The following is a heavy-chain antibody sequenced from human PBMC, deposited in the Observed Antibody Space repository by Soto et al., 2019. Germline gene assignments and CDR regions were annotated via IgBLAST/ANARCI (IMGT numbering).Heavy chain of an antibody. J-gene: IGHJ5*01. Sequence: GKGLEWMGIIYPGDSDTRYSPSFQGQVTISADKSINTAYLQWSSLRAEDTAVYYCAKDLRSELLPTVSDFLGHGSLVTGSP. CDR3: AKDLRSELLPTVSDF. D-gene: IGHD3-10*01. CDR2: IYPGDSDT. V-gene: IGHV5-51*01.